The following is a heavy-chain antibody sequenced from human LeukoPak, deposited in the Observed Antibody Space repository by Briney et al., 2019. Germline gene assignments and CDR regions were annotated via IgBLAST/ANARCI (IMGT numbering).Heavy chain of an antibody. V-gene: IGHV3-7*01. D-gene: IGHD6-13*01. CDR1: GFTFSDYW. J-gene: IGHJ4*01. CDR3: ARDGTAAGLYFDL. Sequence: GGSLRPSCAVSGFTFSDYWMNWVRQAPGKGLEWVASINQNGGENSYVDSVKGRFTISRDNPKNSLYLQMSSLRAEDTAVYYCARDGTAAGLYFDLWGQGSLVTVSS. CDR2: INQNGGEN.